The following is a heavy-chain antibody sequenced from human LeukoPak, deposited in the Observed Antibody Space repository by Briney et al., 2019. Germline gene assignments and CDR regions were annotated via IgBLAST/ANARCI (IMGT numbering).Heavy chain of an antibody. J-gene: IGHJ4*02. V-gene: IGHV3-7*01. D-gene: IGHD4/OR15-4a*01. CDR3: ARPSVLGPDTAY. Sequence: GGSLRLSCSPSVYPFSNQWMSWVRQTPGKGLEWVASIDQNGREKDYVDSVKGRCTISRDNAKNSVYLQMNSLRADDTAVYYCARPSVLGPDTAYWGQGALVTVPS. CDR2: IDQNGREK. CDR1: VYPFSNQW.